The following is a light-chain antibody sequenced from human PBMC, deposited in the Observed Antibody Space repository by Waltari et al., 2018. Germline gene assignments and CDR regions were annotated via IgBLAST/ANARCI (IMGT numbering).Light chain of an antibody. CDR3: QQRSNWPLSIT. V-gene: IGKV3-11*01. J-gene: IGKJ5*01. CDR1: QTVSSN. Sequence: ETVMTQSPATLSVSPGERATLSYRASQTVSSNLAWYQQKPGQAPRLLIYDESNRATGIPARFSGSGSGTDFTLTISSLEPEDFAVYYCQQRSNWPLSITFGQGTRLEIK. CDR2: DES.